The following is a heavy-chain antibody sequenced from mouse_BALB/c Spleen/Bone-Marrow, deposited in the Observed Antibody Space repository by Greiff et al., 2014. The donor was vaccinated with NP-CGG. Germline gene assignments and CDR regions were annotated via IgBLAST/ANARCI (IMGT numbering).Heavy chain of an antibody. CDR2: IYPYNGGT. Sequence: EVKLVESGPELVKPGASVKISCKASGYTFTDYNMHWVKQSHGKSLEWIGYIYPYNGGTGYNQKFKSKATLTVDNSSSTAYMELRSLTSEDSAVYYCARSGRIYYGCVTYYWYFDVWGAGTTVTVSS. D-gene: IGHD2-2*01. J-gene: IGHJ1*01. CDR1: GYTFTDYN. V-gene: IGHV1S29*02. CDR3: ARSGRIYYGCVTYYWYFDV.